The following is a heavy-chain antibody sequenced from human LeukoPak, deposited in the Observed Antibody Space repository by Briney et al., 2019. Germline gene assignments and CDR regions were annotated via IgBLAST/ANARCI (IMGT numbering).Heavy chain of an antibody. CDR3: AKDIRGMDV. CDR2: ISNRGANT. D-gene: IGHD2-21*01. Sequence: GGSLRLSCAASGFTLSSYPMSWVRQAPGKGLEWVSAISNRGANTYYADSVRGRFTISRDTSKNTLYLQMNSLRAEDAAVYYCAKDIRGMDVWGQGTTVTVSS. CDR1: GFTLSSYP. J-gene: IGHJ6*02. V-gene: IGHV3-23*01.